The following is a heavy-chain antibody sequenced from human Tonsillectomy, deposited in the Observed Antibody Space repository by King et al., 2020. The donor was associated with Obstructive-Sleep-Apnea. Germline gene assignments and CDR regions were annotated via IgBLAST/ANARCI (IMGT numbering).Heavy chain of an antibody. D-gene: IGHD3-22*01. V-gene: IGHV1-8*01. CDR1: GYTFTSDD. J-gene: IGHJ5*02. Sequence: VQLVESGAEVKKPGASVKVSCKASGYTFTSDDINWVRQASGQGLEWMGWMNPNSGNTGYAQKFQGRVIMTRNTSISTAYMELSSLRSEDTAVYYCARGFYSSDWTLRGFDPWGQGTLVTVSS. CDR2: MNPNSGNT. CDR3: ARGFYSSDWTLRGFDP.